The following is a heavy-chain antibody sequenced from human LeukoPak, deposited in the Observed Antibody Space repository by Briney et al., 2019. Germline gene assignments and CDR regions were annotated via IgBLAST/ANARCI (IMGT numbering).Heavy chain of an antibody. J-gene: IGHJ4*02. Sequence: ASVKVSCKASGYTVTSYSMHWVRQAPGQGLEWMGIINPGGGSTSSAPKFQGRVTMTRDTSTNTVYMEVSSLRSEDTAVYYCARGPYYYDNNGYYVNFDYWGQGTLVTVSS. CDR3: ARGPYYYDNNGYYVNFDY. CDR2: INPGGGST. CDR1: GYTVTSYS. V-gene: IGHV1-46*01. D-gene: IGHD3-22*01.